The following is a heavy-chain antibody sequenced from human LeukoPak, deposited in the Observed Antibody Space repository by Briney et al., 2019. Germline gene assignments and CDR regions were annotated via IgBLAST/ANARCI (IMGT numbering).Heavy chain of an antibody. CDR3: ARDSLSSWPAYYYYGMDV. CDR1: GFTFSSYW. D-gene: IGHD6-13*01. CDR2: ISSSSSTI. V-gene: IGHV3-48*04. Sequence: PGGSLRLSCAASGFTFSSYWMSWVRQAPGKGLEWLSYISSSSSTIYYAVSVKGRFTISRDDAKNSLYLQMNSLRAEDTAVYYCARDSLSSWPAYYYYGMDVWGQGTTVTVSS. J-gene: IGHJ6*02.